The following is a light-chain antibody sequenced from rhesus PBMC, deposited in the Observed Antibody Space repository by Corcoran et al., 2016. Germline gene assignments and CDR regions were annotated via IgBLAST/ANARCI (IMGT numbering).Light chain of an antibody. CDR2: GAS. Sequence: EIVMTQSPATLSLSPGERATLSCRASQSVSRYVAWYQQKPEQAPRLLIYGASSRATGTPDRFRGSGSGTDFTLIISSLEPEDVGVYYCQQYNNWNTFGGGTKVELK. V-gene: IGKV3S9*01. J-gene: IGKJ4*01. CDR3: QQYNNWNT. CDR1: QSVSRY.